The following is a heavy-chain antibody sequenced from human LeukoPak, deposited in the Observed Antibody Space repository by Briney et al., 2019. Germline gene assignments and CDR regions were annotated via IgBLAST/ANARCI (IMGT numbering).Heavy chain of an antibody. CDR3: ARERGGYYDSSGYDNFDY. J-gene: IGHJ4*02. CDR2: IKRDGSEK. Sequence: GGSLRLSCAASGFTFSSYWMSWVRQAPGKGLEWVANIKRDGSEKYYVDSVKGRFTISRDNAKNSLYPQMNSLRAEDTAVYYCARERGGYYDSSGYDNFDYWGQGTLVTVSS. CDR1: GFTFSSYW. D-gene: IGHD3-22*01. V-gene: IGHV3-7*01.